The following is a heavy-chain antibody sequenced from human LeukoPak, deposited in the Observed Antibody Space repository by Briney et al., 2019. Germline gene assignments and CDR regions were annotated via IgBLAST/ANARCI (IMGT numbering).Heavy chain of an antibody. CDR2: ISSSSSYI. CDR3: ATKPTTVTTRAVAPPAD. CDR1: GFTFSSYS. Sequence: GGSLRLSCAASGFTFSSYSMNWVRQAPGKGLEWVSSISSSSSYIYYADSVKGRFTISRDNAKNSLYLQMNSLRAEDTAVYYCATKPTTVTTRAVAPPADWGQGTLVTVSS. D-gene: IGHD4-17*01. J-gene: IGHJ4*02. V-gene: IGHV3-21*01.